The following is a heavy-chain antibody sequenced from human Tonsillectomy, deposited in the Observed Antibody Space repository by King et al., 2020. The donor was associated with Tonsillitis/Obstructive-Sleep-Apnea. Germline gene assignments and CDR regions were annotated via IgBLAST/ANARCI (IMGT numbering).Heavy chain of an antibody. J-gene: IGHJ4*02. CDR2: ISGSGGST. CDR1: GFTFSSYA. Sequence: VQLVESGGGLVQPGGSLRLSCAASGFTFSSYAMSWVRQAPGKGLEWVSTISGSGGSTYYADSVKGRFTISRDNSKNTLYLQMNSLRAEDTAVYYCAKDSRFLEWPTCYFDSWGQGTLVTVSS. D-gene: IGHD3-3*01. CDR3: AKDSRFLEWPTCYFDS. V-gene: IGHV3-23*04.